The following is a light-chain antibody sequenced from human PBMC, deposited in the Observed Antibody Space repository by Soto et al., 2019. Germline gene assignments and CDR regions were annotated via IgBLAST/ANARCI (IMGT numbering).Light chain of an antibody. J-gene: IGKJ1*01. Sequence: DVVMTQSPLSLPVTPGEPASISCRSSQSLLHSNGYNYLDWYLQKPGQSPQLLIYLGSNRASGVPDRFSGSGSGTDFTLNISRVEAVDVGFYYCMQALQSPRTFGQGTKVEI. V-gene: IGKV2-28*01. CDR3: MQALQSPRT. CDR1: QSLLHSNGYNY. CDR2: LGS.